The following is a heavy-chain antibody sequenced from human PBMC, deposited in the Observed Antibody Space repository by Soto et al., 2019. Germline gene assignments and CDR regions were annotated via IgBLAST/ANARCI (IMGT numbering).Heavy chain of an antibody. CDR3: EKAPDYVEGSYRFVH. V-gene: IGHV3-23*01. CDR1: GFTFSSYA. Sequence: EVPLLESGGGLVQPGGSLRLSCAASGFTFSSYAMSWVRQAPGKGLEWVSAISGSGGSTYYADSVKGRFTISRDNSKHRRYQQMTGLTAEDTAVHYCEKAPDYVEGSYRFVHWGQGTLVTVS. D-gene: IGHD3-16*02. J-gene: IGHJ4*02. CDR2: ISGSGGST.